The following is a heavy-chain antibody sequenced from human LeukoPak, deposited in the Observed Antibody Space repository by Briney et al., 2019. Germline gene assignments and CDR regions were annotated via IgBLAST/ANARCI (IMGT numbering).Heavy chain of an antibody. D-gene: IGHD5-18*01. V-gene: IGHV3-23*01. Sequence: GGSLRLSCAASGFTFSSYAMSWVRQAPGKGLEWVSAISGSGGSTYYADSVKGRFTISRDNAKNSLYLQMNSLRAEDTAVYYCARDSAVDSAMVPGYWGQGTLVTVSS. CDR3: ARDSAVDSAMVPGY. J-gene: IGHJ4*02. CDR2: ISGSGGST. CDR1: GFTFSSYA.